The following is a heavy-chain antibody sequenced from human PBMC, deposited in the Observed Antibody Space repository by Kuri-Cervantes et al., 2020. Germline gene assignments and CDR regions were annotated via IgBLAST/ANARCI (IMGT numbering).Heavy chain of an antibody. CDR2: ISSSSSYI. J-gene: IGHJ3*01. Sequence: GESLKISCAASGFTFSSYSMNWVRQAPGKGLEWVSSISSSSSYIYYADSVKGRFTISRDNAKNSLYLQMNSLRVEDTAVYHCAREVRVMFWGQGTMVTVSS. CDR3: AREVRVMF. CDR1: GFTFSSYS. V-gene: IGHV3-21*01.